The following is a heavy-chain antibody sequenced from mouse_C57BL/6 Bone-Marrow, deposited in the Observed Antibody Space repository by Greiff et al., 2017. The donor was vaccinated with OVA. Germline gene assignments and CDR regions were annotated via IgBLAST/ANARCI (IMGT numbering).Heavy chain of an antibody. CDR2: IDPETGGT. CDR3: TPHYYDYDGRVMDY. V-gene: IGHV1-15*01. D-gene: IGHD2-4*01. Sequence: VQLVESGAELVRPGASVTLSCKASGYTFTDYEMHWVKQTPVHGLEWIGAIDPETGGTAYNQKFKGKGILTADKSSSTAYMGRRSLTSENSAVDYSTPHYYDYDGRVMDYWGQGTSVTVSS. J-gene: IGHJ4*01. CDR1: GYTFTDYE.